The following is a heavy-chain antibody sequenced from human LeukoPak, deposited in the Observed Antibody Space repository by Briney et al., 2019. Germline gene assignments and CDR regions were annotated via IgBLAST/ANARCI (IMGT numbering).Heavy chain of an antibody. D-gene: IGHD6-13*01. V-gene: IGHV1-8*01. J-gene: IGHJ6*03. CDR2: MNPNSGNT. CDR3: AREAYGSSWTYYYYYMDV. CDR1: GYTFTSYD. Sequence: ASVKVSCXASGYTFTSYDINWVRQANGQGLEWMAWMNPNSGNTGYAQKFQGRVTMTRNTSISTAYMELSSLRSEDTAVYYCAREAYGSSWTYYYYYMDVWGKGTTVTVSS.